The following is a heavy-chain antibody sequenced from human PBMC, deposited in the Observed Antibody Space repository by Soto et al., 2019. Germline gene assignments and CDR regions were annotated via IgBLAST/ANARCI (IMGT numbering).Heavy chain of an antibody. CDR3: AHAGDYDLLSFDH. J-gene: IGHJ4*02. CDR1: GFSLTTTSMG. Sequence: QITLKESGPPLVRPAQTLTLTCAFSGFSLTTTSMGVAWIRQPPGKALEWLALIYWDDDQRYSPSLKYRLTSSKDTSRSRVVLTISNMNPEDTGTYFCAHAGDYDLLSFDHWGPGTLVIVSS. D-gene: IGHD4-17*01. V-gene: IGHV2-5*02. CDR2: IYWDDDQ.